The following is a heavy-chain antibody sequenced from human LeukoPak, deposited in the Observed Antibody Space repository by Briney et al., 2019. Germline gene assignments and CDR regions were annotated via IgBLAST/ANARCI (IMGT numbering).Heavy chain of an antibody. CDR2: MRYDGSNE. Sequence: GGSLRLSCAASGFTFRTYGMHWVRQAPGKGLEWVASMRYDGSNEYYADSVKGRFTISRDNSKNTLYLQMNSLRAEDTAVYYCAKDYYGSGSLFDYWGQGTLVTVSP. CDR3: AKDYYGSGSLFDY. V-gene: IGHV3-30*02. D-gene: IGHD3-10*01. J-gene: IGHJ4*02. CDR1: GFTFRTYG.